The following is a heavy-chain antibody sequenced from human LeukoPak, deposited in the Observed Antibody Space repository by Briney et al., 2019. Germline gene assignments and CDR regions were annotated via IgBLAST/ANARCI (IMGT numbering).Heavy chain of an antibody. D-gene: IGHD1-26*01. V-gene: IGHV3-20*04. J-gene: IGHJ4*02. CDR2: ISRSGATT. CDR1: GFIVGEYG. Sequence: PGDSLRLSCSGSGFIVGEYGMSWVRQPPGKGLQWVSGISRSGATTGYADSVKGRFTISRDNAKNFVYLQMDRLRVEDTALYYCARIDPVGRTWGQGTLVIVSA. CDR3: ARIDPVGRT.